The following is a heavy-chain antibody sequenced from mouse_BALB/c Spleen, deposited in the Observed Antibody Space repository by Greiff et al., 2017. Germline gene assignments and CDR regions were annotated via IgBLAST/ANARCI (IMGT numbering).Heavy chain of an antibody. CDR3: TRGEVRRPDYYAMDY. Sequence: EVQLQQSGAELARPGASVKLSCKASGYTFTSYWMQWVKQRPGQGLEWIGAIYPGDGDTSYNQKFKGKAKLTAVTSTSTAYMELSSLTNEDSAVYYCTRGEVRRPDYYAMDYWGQGTSVTVSS. V-gene: IGHV1-5*01. CDR2: IYPGDGDT. J-gene: IGHJ4*01. CDR1: GYTFTSYW. D-gene: IGHD2-14*01.